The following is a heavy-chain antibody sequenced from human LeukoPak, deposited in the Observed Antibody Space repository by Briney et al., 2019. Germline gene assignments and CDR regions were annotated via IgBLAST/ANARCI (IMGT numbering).Heavy chain of an antibody. CDR2: IIPIFGTA. V-gene: IGHV1-69*13. J-gene: IGHJ4*02. D-gene: IGHD6-13*01. Sequence: GASVKVSCKASGGTFSSYAISWVRQAPGQGLEWMGGIIPIFGTANYAQKFQGRVTITADESTSTAYMELSSLRSEDTAVYYCARTVYSSSWYGPFDYWGQGTLVTVSS. CDR1: GGTFSSYA. CDR3: ARTVYSSSWYGPFDY.